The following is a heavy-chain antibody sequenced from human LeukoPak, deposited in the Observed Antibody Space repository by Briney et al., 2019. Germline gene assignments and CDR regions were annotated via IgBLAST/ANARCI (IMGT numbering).Heavy chain of an antibody. J-gene: IGHJ5*02. D-gene: IGHD6-19*01. CDR1: GFPFSNCA. CDR3: AKQDPYTSGWYP. Sequence: ASLRLSCAASGFPFSNCAMSWVRQAPGKGLEWVSGISDSGGGTYYADSVKGRFTISRDNSKNTLWLQMNSLRADDTAVYYCAKQDPYTSGWYPWGQGTLVTVSS. CDR2: ISDSGGGT. V-gene: IGHV3-23*01.